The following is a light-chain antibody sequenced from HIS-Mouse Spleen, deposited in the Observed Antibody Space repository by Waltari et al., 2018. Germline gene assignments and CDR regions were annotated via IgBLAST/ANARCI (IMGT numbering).Light chain of an antibody. V-gene: IGKV1-5*03. Sequence: DIQMTQSPSTLSASVGDRVTITCRASQSISSWLAWYQQKPGKAPKLLIYKSSSLESGVPSRFSGSGSGTEFTLTISSLQPDDFATYYCQQYNSYSLTFGGGTKVEIK. J-gene: IGKJ4*01. CDR1: QSISSW. CDR2: KSS. CDR3: QQYNSYSLT.